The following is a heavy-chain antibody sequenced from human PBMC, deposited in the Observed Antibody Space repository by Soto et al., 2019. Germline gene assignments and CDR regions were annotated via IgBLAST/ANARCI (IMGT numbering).Heavy chain of an antibody. CDR1: GGSFSVYY. Sequence: LSLTCAVDGGSFSVYYWSWIRQPRGKGRDWIGEINHSGSTNYNPSLKSRVTISVDTSKNQCSLKLSSVTAADTAVYYCASNGGLMSSYYYYGMDVWGQGTPVTVSS. J-gene: IGHJ6*01. CDR2: INHSGST. D-gene: IGHD7-27*01. CDR3: ASNGGLMSSYYYYGMDV. V-gene: IGHV4-34*01.